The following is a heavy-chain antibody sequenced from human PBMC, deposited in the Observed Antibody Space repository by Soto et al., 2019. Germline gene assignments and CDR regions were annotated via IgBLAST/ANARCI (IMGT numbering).Heavy chain of an antibody. CDR3: ARAALPDYAFWRGFFDS. V-gene: IGHV4-30-4*08. CDR2: IYYSGST. J-gene: IGHJ4*02. Sequence: QVQLQESGPGLVKPSQTLSLTCTVSGGSISSGNYFWSWIRQPPGKGLEWIGYIYYSGSTYYNPSLKSRVTISVDKSNTQCSLKLSAVAAADSAVYYCARAALPDYAFWRGFFDSWGQGTLVTVSS. CDR1: GGSISSGNYF. D-gene: IGHD3-3*01.